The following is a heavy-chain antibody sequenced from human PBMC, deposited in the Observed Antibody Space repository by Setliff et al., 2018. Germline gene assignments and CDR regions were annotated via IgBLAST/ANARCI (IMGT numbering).Heavy chain of an antibody. CDR1: GGPLNSYS. V-gene: IGHV1-69*04. J-gene: IGHJ5*02. CDR3: ARDRGGIVLMVYAPQGYWFDP. D-gene: IGHD2-8*01. CDR2: IIPVLDIT. Sequence: GASVKVSCKASGGPLNSYSFSWVRQAPGQGLEWMGRIIPVLDITRYSQKFQGRVTITADKSTGIIYMELTSLRSDDTAVYYCARDRGGIVLMVYAPQGYWFDPWGQGTLVTVSS.